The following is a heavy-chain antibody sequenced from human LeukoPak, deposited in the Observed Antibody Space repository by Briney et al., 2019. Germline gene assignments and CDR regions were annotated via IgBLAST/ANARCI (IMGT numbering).Heavy chain of an antibody. CDR2: INPSDGVI. D-gene: IGHD3-10*01. J-gene: IGHJ4*02. V-gene: IGHV1-46*01. CDR3: ARRGSGSFWGPVDY. Sequence: ASVKVSCKASGYTFTRYYMHWVRQAPGQGLEWMGIINPSDGVIDYAQKFQDRVTMTRDTSTSTVYMELSSLRSEDTAVYYCARRGSGSFWGPVDYWGQGTLVTVSS. CDR1: GYTFTRYY.